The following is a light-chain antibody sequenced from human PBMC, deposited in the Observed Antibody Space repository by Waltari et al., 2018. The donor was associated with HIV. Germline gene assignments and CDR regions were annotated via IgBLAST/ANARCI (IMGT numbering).Light chain of an antibody. Sequence: DIQMTQSPSSLSASVGDRVIITCRASQSVSSDLNWYQQKPGKAPNLLIYAASTLQSGVPSRFSGSGSGTNFALTISSLQPEDFAVFYCQQYHDWPRTFGQGTKVEI. J-gene: IGKJ1*01. CDR2: AAS. CDR1: QSVSSD. CDR3: QQYHDWPRT. V-gene: IGKV1-39*01.